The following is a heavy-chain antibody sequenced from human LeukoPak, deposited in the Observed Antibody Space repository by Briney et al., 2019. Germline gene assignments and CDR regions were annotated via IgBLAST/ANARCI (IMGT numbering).Heavy chain of an antibody. CDR1: GYTFTGYY. J-gene: IGHJ4*02. CDR2: INPDSGVT. V-gene: IGHV1-2*02. CDR3: ARGDTVTTGPFDY. D-gene: IGHD4-17*01. Sequence: ASVKVSCKASGYTFTGYYIHWVRQAPGQGLEWMGWINPDSGVTNYAQKFQGRVTMTRDTSISTAYMELTRLRSDDTAVYYCARGDTVTTGPFDYWGQGTLVTVSS.